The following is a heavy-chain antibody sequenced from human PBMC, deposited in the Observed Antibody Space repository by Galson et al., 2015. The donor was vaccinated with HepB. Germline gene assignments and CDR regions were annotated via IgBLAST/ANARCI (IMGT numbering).Heavy chain of an antibody. V-gene: IGHV1-2*02. D-gene: IGHD2-15*01. CDR1: GYSFTAYY. Sequence: SVKVSCKASGYSFTAYYMHWVRQAPGQGLEWMGWINPKYGGTKYAQKFQGRVTMTRDTSINTAYMELSRLKSDDTAVYYCARDMVVTQYFDYWGRGALVTVSS. CDR3: ARDMVVTQYFDY. CDR2: INPKYGGT. J-gene: IGHJ4*02.